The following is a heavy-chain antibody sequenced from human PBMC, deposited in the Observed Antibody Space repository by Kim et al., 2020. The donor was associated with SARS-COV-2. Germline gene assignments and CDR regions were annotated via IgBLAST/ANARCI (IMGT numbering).Heavy chain of an antibody. CDR3: ARDGTPLGFDY. D-gene: IGHD3-3*01. Sequence: TNYSPSLKSRVTISVDKSKNQFSLKLSSVTAADTAVYYCARDGTPLGFDYWGQGTLVTVSS. CDR2: T. J-gene: IGHJ4*02. V-gene: IGHV4-4*02.